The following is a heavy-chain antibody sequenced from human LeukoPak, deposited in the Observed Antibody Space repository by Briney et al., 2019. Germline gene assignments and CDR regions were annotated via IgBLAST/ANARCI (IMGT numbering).Heavy chain of an antibody. CDR2: ISYDGSNK. V-gene: IGHV3-30*18. J-gene: IGHJ4*02. CDR1: GFTSSSYG. D-gene: IGHD3-3*01. CDR3: AKDFGYYDFWSGLLDY. Sequence: PGGSLRLSCAASGFTSSSYGMHWVRQAPGKGLEWVAVISYDGSNKYYADSVKGRFTISRDNSKNTLYLQMNSLRAEDTAVYYCAKDFGYYDFWSGLLDYWGRGTLVTVSS.